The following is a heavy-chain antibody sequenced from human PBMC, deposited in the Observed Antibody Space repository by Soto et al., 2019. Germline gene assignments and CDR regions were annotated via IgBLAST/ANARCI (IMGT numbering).Heavy chain of an antibody. CDR2: IIPFFGRA. Sequence: QVQLVQSGAELKKPGSSVKVSCKASGGTFSSFAISWVRQAPGQGLEWMGGIIPFFGRAKDAQKFQGRVTIPADEATSTDSLELKRLRSEDTAVDYCARATGPSATYGDSAFCYYFSGMDVWGQGTAVTVS. CDR1: GGTFSSFA. CDR3: ARATGPSATYGDSAFCYYFSGMDV. J-gene: IGHJ6*02. D-gene: IGHD4-17*01. V-gene: IGHV1-69*01.